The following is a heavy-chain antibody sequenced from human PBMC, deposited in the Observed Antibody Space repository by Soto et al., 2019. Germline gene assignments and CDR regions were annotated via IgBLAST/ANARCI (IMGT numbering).Heavy chain of an antibody. CDR1: GGTFSSYT. CDR3: VRSKDYGEFDY. V-gene: IGHV1-69*02. D-gene: IGHD4-17*01. CDR2: IIPILGIA. Sequence: QIQLVQSGAEVKKPGSSVKVSCKASGGTFSSYTISWVRQAPGQGLEWMGRIIPILGIANYAQKFQGRVTITADKSTSTAYMELSSLRSEDTAVYYCVRSKDYGEFDYWGQGTLVTVSS. J-gene: IGHJ4*02.